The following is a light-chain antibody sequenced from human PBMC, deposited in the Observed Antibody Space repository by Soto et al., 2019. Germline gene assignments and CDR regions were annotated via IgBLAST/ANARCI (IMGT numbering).Light chain of an antibody. V-gene: IGKV3-11*01. CDR1: ESVDRY. J-gene: IGKJ2*02. CDR3: QQRARWPST. CDR2: DAF. Sequence: VLTQSPDILSLSPGQTATLSCRASESVDRYVAWYQQKVGQAPRLLIYDAFTRATGVAARFSGSGSATDFTLTISSLEADDFAVYYCQQRARWPSTFGPGTKVEIK.